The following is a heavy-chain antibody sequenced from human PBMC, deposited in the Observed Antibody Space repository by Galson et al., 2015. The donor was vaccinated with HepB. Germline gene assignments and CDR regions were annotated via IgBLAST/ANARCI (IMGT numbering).Heavy chain of an antibody. D-gene: IGHD2/OR15-2a*01. CDR1: GATFSSYA. Sequence: SVKVSCKASGATFSSYAISWVRRAPGQGLEWMGGIIPILGTANYAQKFQGRVTMTADESTRTAYMELSSLKSEDTAVFYCASARTVDYFSAKFDLWGRGTLVIVSS. CDR3: ASARTVDYFSAKFDL. J-gene: IGHJ2*01. CDR2: IIPILGTA. V-gene: IGHV1-69*13.